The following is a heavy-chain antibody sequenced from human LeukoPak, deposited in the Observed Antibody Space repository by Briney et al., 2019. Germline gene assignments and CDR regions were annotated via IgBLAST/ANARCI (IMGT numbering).Heavy chain of an antibody. CDR1: GFTFTTYT. J-gene: IGHJ4*02. CDR3: ARERAFYYFDY. Sequence: GGSLRLSCAASGFTFTTYTIHWGRQAPGKGLEYVSAVVGNGGTTYYANSVKGRFTISRDNSKNTVYLQMGSLRAEDTAVYYCARERAFYYFDYWGQGALVTVSS. V-gene: IGHV3-64*01. CDR2: VVGNGGTT.